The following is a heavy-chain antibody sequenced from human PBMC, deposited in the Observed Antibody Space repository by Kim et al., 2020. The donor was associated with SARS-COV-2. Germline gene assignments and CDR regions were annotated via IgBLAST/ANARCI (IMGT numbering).Heavy chain of an antibody. CDR3: ARVVGASRFDY. CDR2: ISSSSSYT. V-gene: IGHV3-11*06. J-gene: IGHJ4*02. D-gene: IGHD1-26*01. CDR1: GFTFSDYY. Sequence: GGSLRLSCAASGFTFSDYYMSWIRQAPGKGLEWVSYISSSSSYTNYADSVKGRFTISRDNAKNSLYLQMNSLRAEDTAVYYCARVVGASRFDYWGQGTLVTVSS.